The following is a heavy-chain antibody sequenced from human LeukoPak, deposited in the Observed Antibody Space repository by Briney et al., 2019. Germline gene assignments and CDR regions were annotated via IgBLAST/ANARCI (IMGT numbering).Heavy chain of an antibody. CDR3: ARDGDVAPAPGAY. D-gene: IGHD2-2*01. V-gene: IGHV1-18*01. CDR1: GYTFTNYG. Sequence: ASVKVSCKASGYTFTNYGISWARQAPGHGLEWMGWISAYDGDTNYAQKLQGRVTMTTDTSTTTAYMELRSLRSDDTALYYCARDGDVAPAPGAYGGQEPWSPSPQ. CDR2: ISAYDGDT. J-gene: IGHJ4*02.